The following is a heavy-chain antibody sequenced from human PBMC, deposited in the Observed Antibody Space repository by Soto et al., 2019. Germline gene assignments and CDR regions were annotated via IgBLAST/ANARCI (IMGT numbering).Heavy chain of an antibody. CDR1: GGSFSGYY. V-gene: IGHV4-31*11. CDR2: IYYSGST. Sequence: SETLSLTCAVYGGSFSGYYWSWIRQHPGKGLEWIGYIYYSGSTYYNPSLKSRVTISVDTSKNQFSLKLSSVTAADTAVYYCARGGGYCSGGSCYPYYYYYGMDVWGQGTTVTVSS. CDR3: ARGGGYCSGGSCYPYYYYYGMDV. D-gene: IGHD2-15*01. J-gene: IGHJ6*02.